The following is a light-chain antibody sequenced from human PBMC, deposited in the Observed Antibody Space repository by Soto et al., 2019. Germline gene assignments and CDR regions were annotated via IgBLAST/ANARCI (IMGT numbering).Light chain of an antibody. CDR1: QSVSSNY. Sequence: EIVLTQSPGTLSLSPGERATLSCRASQSVSSNYLAWYQQKPGQAPKVLIYRASSRATGIPDRFSGSGSGTDLTVTISRLEPEEFAVYYCQQYGSSPLTFGGGTKVEIK. J-gene: IGKJ4*01. CDR3: QQYGSSPLT. V-gene: IGKV3-20*01. CDR2: RAS.